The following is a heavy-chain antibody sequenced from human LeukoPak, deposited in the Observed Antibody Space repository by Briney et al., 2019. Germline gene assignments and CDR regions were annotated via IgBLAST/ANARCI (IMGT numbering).Heavy chain of an antibody. CDR3: ARGMTSTRYWYFDL. V-gene: IGHV4-59*01. J-gene: IGHJ2*01. CDR2: IYYSGSA. Sequence: SETLSLTCTVSGGSMNNYFWTWIRQSPGMGLEWIGYIYYSGSANYNPSLKSRVTMSVDTSKNQFSLNLNSVTAADTAVYYCARGMTSTRYWYFDLWGRGTLVSVSS. CDR1: GGSMNNYF. D-gene: IGHD2-21*02.